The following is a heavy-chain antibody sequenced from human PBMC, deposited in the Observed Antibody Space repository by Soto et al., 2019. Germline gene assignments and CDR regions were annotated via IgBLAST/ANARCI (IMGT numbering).Heavy chain of an antibody. D-gene: IGHD2-15*01. J-gene: IGHJ6*02. CDR1: GGTFSSYA. V-gene: IGHV1-69*13. CDR2: IIPIIGTA. CDR3: ARDLREVPLSQKGYCSGGSCYPRPYYYGMDV. Sequence: GASVKVSCKAAGGTFSSYAISWVRQAPGQGLEWMGGIIPIIGTANYAQKFQGRVTITADESTSTAYMELSSLRSEDTAVYYCARDLREVPLSQKGYCSGGSCYPRPYYYGMDVWGQGTTVTVSS.